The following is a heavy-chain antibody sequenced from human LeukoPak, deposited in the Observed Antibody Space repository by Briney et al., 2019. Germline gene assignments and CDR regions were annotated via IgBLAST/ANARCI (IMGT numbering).Heavy chain of an antibody. CDR1: GGSFSGYY. D-gene: IGHD6-13*01. Sequence: PSETLSLTCAVYGGSFSGYYWSWLRQPPGKGLEWIGEINHSGSTNYNPSLKSRVTVSVDTSKNQFSLKLSSVTAADTAVYYCARGRRGIAAAGNNAFDIWGQGTMVTVSS. V-gene: IGHV4-34*01. CDR3: ARGRRGIAAAGNNAFDI. J-gene: IGHJ3*02. CDR2: INHSGST.